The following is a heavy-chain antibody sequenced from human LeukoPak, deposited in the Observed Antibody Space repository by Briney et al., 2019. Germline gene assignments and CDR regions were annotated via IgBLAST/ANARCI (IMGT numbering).Heavy chain of an antibody. D-gene: IGHD6-13*01. V-gene: IGHV4-34*01. CDR3: ARENEQPAGTN. CDR2: INHSGST. Sequence: PSETLSLTCAVYGGSFSGYYWSWIRQPPGKGLEWIGEINHSGSTNYNPSLKSRVTISVDTSKNQFSLKLSSVTAADTAVYYCARENEQPAGTNWGQGTLVTVSS. CDR1: GGSFSGYY. J-gene: IGHJ4*02.